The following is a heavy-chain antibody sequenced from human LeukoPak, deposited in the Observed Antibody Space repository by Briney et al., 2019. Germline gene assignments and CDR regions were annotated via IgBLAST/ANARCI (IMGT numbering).Heavy chain of an antibody. J-gene: IGHJ5*02. D-gene: IGHD6-6*01. CDR2: INHSGST. Sequence: PSETLSLTCAVYGGSFSGYYWSWIRQPPGKGLEWIGEINHSGSTNYNPSLKSRVTISVDTSKNQFSLKLSSVTAEDTAVYYCARDQGAARLLWFDPWGQGTLVTVSS. V-gene: IGHV4-34*01. CDR1: GGSFSGYY. CDR3: ARDQGAARLLWFDP.